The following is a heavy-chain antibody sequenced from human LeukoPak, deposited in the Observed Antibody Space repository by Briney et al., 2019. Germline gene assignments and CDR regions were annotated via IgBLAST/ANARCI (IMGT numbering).Heavy chain of an antibody. D-gene: IGHD3-3*01. J-gene: IGHJ4*02. CDR2: INPNSGGT. CDR3: ARDWDFSSGSYFDY. Sequence: TSVTVSCKASGYTFTGYYMHWVRQAPGQGLEWMGWINPNSGGTNYAQKFQGRVTMTRDTSISTAYMELSRLRSDDTAVYYCARDWDFSSGSYFDYWGQGTLVTVSS. CDR1: GYTFTGYY. V-gene: IGHV1-2*02.